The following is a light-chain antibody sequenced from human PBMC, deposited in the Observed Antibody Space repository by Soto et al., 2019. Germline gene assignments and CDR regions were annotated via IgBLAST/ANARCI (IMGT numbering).Light chain of an antibody. J-gene: IGKJ1*01. Sequence: DIQMTQSPSTLSASVGDRVTITCRASQSISSWLAWYLQKPGKAPKLLIYDASSLESGVPSRFSGSGSGTEFTLTISSLQPDDFATYYCQQYNSYVWTFGQGTKVEIK. CDR3: QQYNSYVWT. CDR1: QSISSW. V-gene: IGKV1-5*01. CDR2: DAS.